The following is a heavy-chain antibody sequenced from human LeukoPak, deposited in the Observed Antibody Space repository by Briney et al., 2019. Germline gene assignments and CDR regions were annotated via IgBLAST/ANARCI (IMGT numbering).Heavy chain of an antibody. J-gene: IGHJ4*02. V-gene: IGHV3-7*01. CDR2: INQDGTGK. CDR1: GFTFSSYW. CDR3: ARVRYDSSGYCDY. Sequence: GGSLRLSCAASGFTFSSYWMTWVRQAPGKGLEWVANINQDGTGKYYADSVKGRFTISRDNSKNTLYLQMNSLRAEDTAVYYCARVRYDSSGYCDYWGQGTLVTVSS. D-gene: IGHD3-22*01.